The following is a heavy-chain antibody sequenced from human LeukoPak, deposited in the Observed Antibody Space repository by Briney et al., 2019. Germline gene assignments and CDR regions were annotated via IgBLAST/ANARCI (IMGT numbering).Heavy chain of an antibody. J-gene: IGHJ6*02. CDR2: IYYSGST. CDR3: ARDHELRFLDGRRDYSYRSGVDV. CDR1: GGSISSYY. D-gene: IGHD3-3*01. V-gene: IGHV4-59*01. Sequence: PSETLSLTCTVSGGSISSYYWSWIRQPPGKGLEWIGYIYYSGSTNYNPSLKSRVTISVDTSKNQFSLKLSSVTAADTAVYYCARDHELRFLDGRRDYSYRSGVDVWGQGTTVTVSS.